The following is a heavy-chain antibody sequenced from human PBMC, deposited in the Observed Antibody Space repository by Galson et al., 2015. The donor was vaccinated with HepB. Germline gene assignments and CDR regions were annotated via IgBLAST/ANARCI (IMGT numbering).Heavy chain of an antibody. CDR1: GFTFSSYA. CDR3: AKVNPSSRIAAAKGYFDY. CDR2: ISGSGGST. V-gene: IGHV3-23*01. D-gene: IGHD6-13*01. J-gene: IGHJ4*02. Sequence: SLRLSCAASGFTFSSYAMSWVRQAPGKGLEWVSAISGSGGSTYYADSVKGRFTISRDNSKNTLYLQMNSLRAEDTAVYYCAKVNPSSRIAAAKGYFDYWGQGTLVTVSS.